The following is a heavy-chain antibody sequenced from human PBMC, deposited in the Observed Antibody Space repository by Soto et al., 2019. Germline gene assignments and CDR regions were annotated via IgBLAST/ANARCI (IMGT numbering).Heavy chain of an antibody. Sequence: HVQLQESGPGLVKPSETLSLTCTVSGGSISTYYWSWIRQPPGKGLEWIGYIYYDGSTSYNPSLRSPVTIXADXSXIQFSLLLSSVTSADTAVYYCARDQLRSGLYVWFDPWGQGTLVTVSS. CDR2: IYYDGST. CDR3: ARDQLRSGLYVWFDP. V-gene: IGHV4-59*01. D-gene: IGHD6-25*01. CDR1: GGSISTYY. J-gene: IGHJ5*02.